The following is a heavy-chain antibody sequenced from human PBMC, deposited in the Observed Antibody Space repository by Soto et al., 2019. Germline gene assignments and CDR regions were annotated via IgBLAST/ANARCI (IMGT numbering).Heavy chain of an antibody. CDR3: AREDSSGWYESWFDP. CDR1: GFTFSSYW. J-gene: IGHJ5*02. D-gene: IGHD6-19*01. CDR2: INSDGSST. Sequence: GGSLRLSCAASGFTFSSYWMHWVRQAPGKGLVWVSRINSDGSSTSYADSVRGQFTISRDNAKNTLYLQMNSLRAEDTAVYYCAREDSSGWYESWFDPWGQGTLVTVSS. V-gene: IGHV3-74*01.